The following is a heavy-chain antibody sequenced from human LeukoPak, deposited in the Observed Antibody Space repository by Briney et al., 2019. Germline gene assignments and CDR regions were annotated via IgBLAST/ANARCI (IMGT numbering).Heavy chain of an antibody. CDR1: GFTVSSNS. CDR2: IYSDNT. V-gene: IGHV3-53*01. CDR3: AKLAVAFWGSYRKPFDY. J-gene: IGHJ4*02. Sequence: GGSLRLSCTVSGFTVSSNSMSWVRQAPGKGLEWVSFIYSDNTHYSDSVKGRFTISRDNSKNTLYLQMNSLRAEDTAVYYCAKLAVAFWGSYRKPFDYWGQGTLVTVSS. D-gene: IGHD3-16*02.